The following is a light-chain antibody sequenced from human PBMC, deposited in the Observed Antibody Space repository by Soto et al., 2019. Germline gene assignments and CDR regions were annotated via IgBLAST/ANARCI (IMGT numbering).Light chain of an antibody. CDR3: CSYAGSSTFWV. V-gene: IGLV2-23*03. J-gene: IGLJ1*01. Sequence: QSALTQPASVSGSPGQSITIPCTGTSSDVGSNNLVSWYQQHPGKAPKLLIYEGSKRPSGVSNRFSGSKSGNTASLTISGLQAEDEADYYCCSYAGSSTFWVFGTGTKVTVL. CDR2: EGS. CDR1: SSDVGSNNL.